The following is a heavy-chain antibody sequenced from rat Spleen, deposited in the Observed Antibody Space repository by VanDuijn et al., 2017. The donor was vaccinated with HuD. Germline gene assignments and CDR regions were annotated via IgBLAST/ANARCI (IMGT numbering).Heavy chain of an antibody. V-gene: IGHV5-25*01. CDR3: VRQDTSGYSNWLAY. D-gene: IGHD4-3*01. Sequence: EVQLVESGGGLVQPGRSLKLSCAASGSTFRSFAMAWVRQAPKKGLEWVGTITSGGSNTYYPDSVKGRFTISRDNAKSTVLLQMDGLRSEDTATYYCVRQDTSGYSNWLAYWGQGTLVTVSS. CDR1: GSTFRSFA. J-gene: IGHJ3*01. CDR2: ITSGGSNT.